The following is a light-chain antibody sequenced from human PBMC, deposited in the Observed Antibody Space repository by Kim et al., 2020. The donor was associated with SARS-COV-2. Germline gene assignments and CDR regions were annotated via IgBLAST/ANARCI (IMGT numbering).Light chain of an antibody. CDR3: QQRNIWPLT. CDR2: GAS. V-gene: IGKV3-11*01. CDR1: QSVSSY. J-gene: IGKJ4*01. Sequence: EIVLTQSPATLSLSPGERATLSCRASQSVSSYLAWYQQKPGQAPRLVIYGASNRATCIPARFSGSGSVTDFTLTISSLEPEDFAVYYCQQRNIWPLTFGGGTKVDIK.